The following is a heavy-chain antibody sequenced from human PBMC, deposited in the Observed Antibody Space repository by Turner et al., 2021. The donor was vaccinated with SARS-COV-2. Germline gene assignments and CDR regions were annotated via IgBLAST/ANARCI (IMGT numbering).Heavy chain of an antibody. Sequence: QVQLVESGGGVVQPGRSLSLSGAASVFTFSTYGMNWVRQAPGKGLEGVAVIWYDGSNKYDGNSVKGRFTIYRDNSKNTLYLKRNSLRAEDTAVYYCARDGSGYYDSRGYFDHWGQGTLVTVSS. CDR1: VFTFSTYG. D-gene: IGHD3-22*01. J-gene: IGHJ4*02. CDR3: ARDGSGYYDSRGYFDH. CDR2: IWYDGSNK. V-gene: IGHV3-33*01.